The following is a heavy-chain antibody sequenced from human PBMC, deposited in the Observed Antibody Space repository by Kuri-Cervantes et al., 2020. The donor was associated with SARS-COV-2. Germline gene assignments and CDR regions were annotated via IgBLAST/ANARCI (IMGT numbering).Heavy chain of an antibody. CDR1: GFTFSDYY. J-gene: IGHJ3*02. D-gene: IGHD1-7*01. Sequence: ESLKISCAASGFTFSDYYMSWIRQAPGKGLEWIGSIYHSGSTYYNPSLKSRVTISVDTSKNQFSLKLSSVTAADTAVYYCARAPSVITGTTSYAFDIWGQGTMVTVSS. CDR3: ARAPSVITGTTSYAFDI. V-gene: IGHV4-38-2*01. CDR2: IYHSGST.